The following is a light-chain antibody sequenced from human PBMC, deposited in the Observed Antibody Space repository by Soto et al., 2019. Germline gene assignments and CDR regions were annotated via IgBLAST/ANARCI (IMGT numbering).Light chain of an antibody. CDR2: GVT. J-gene: IGLJ2*01. CDR3: SSSTGTNTLV. Sequence: QSALTQPASVSVSPGQSITISCTGTSSDVGDYNYVSWYLQHPGKAPKLIIYGVTNRPSGISNRFSGSKSGNTASLTISGLQAEDEADYYCSSSTGTNTLVFGGGTKLTVL. CDR1: SSDVGDYNY. V-gene: IGLV2-14*01.